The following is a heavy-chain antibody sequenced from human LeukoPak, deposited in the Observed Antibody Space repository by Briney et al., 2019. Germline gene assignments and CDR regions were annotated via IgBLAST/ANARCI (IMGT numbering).Heavy chain of an antibody. CDR3: ARARAKWLPRSYYFDY. D-gene: IGHD5-12*01. CDR1: GFTFSDYY. V-gene: IGHV3-11*04. CDR2: ISSSGSTI. Sequence: GGSLRLSCAASGFTFSDYYMSGIRQAPGKGLEWVSYISSSGSTIYYADSVKGRFTISRDNAKNSLYLQMNSPRAEDTAVYYCARARAKWLPRSYYFDYWGQGTLVTVSS. J-gene: IGHJ4*02.